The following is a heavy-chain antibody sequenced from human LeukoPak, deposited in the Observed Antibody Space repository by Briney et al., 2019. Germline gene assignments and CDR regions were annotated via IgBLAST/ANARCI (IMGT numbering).Heavy chain of an antibody. CDR1: GFPFSDYS. D-gene: IGHD3-10*01. CDR2: ISRRSRHV. CDR3: VRDLLGSGSTTAYLYH. Sequence: GGSLRLSCAASGFPFSDYSMNWVRQAPGKGLEWVSSISRRSRHVYYAGSVKGRFTISRDDARNSLYLQMNSLRAEDMAVYFCVRDLLGSGSTTAYLYHWGQGTLVTVSS. V-gene: IGHV3-21*01. J-gene: IGHJ1*01.